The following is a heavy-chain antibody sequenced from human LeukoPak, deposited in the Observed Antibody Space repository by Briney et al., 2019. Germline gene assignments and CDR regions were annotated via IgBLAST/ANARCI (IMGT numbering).Heavy chain of an antibody. J-gene: IGHJ3*02. CDR1: GFTFSSYW. CDR3: ARDSLYYYDSSGYRLGAFDI. Sequence: PGGSLRLSCAASGFTFSSYWMHWVRQAPGKGLVWVSRINSDGSSTSYADSVKGRFTISRDNAKNTLYLQMNSLRDEATAVYYCARDSLYYYDSSGYRLGAFDIWGQGTMVTVSS. CDR2: INSDGSST. V-gene: IGHV3-74*01. D-gene: IGHD3-22*01.